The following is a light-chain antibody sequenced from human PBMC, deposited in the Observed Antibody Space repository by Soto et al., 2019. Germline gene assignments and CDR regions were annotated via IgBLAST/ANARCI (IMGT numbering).Light chain of an antibody. Sequence: DIQMTQSPSSLSASVGDRVTITCQASQDISNYLNWYQQKPGKAPKLLIYDASNLGTGVPSRFSESGSGTDFTFTITXLQPEDIATYYCQQYDNLPTFGGGTKVDIK. CDR1: QDISNY. J-gene: IGKJ4*01. CDR3: QQYDNLPT. V-gene: IGKV1-33*01. CDR2: DAS.